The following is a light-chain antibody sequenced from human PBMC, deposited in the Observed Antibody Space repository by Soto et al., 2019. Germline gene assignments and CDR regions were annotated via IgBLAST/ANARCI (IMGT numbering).Light chain of an antibody. V-gene: IGKV3-20*01. CDR3: QQYGSSSWT. Sequence: EIVLTQSPGTLSLYPGERATLSCRASQSVSSSYLAWYQQKPGQAPRLLIYGASSRATGIPDRFSGSGSGTDFTLTISRLEPEDFAVYYCQQYGSSSWTFGQGTKV. CDR1: QSVSSSY. J-gene: IGKJ1*01. CDR2: GAS.